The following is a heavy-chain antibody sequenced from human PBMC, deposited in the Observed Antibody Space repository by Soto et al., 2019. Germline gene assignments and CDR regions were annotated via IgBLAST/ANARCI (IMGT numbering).Heavy chain of an antibody. Sequence: QVQLVESGGGVVQPGRSLRLSCAASGFTFSSYGMHWVRQAPGKGLEWVAVISYDGSKEFYADSGKGRFTISRDNSKNTLYLQMNSLRAEDTAVYYCAKDLRLWSKDYYYYGMDVWGQGTTVTVSS. CDR1: GFTFSSYG. CDR2: ISYDGSKE. J-gene: IGHJ6*02. D-gene: IGHD5-18*01. CDR3: AKDLRLWSKDYYYYGMDV. V-gene: IGHV3-30*18.